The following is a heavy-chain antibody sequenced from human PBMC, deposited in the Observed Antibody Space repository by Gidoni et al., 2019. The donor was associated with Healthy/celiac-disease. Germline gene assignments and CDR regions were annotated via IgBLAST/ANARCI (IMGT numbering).Heavy chain of an antibody. Sequence: QVHLQQWGAGLLKPSATLSLTCAVYGGSFSGYYWSWIRQPPGKGLEWIGEINHSGSTNYNPSLNSRVTITGETSKNQFSMKLISGTAADTAVYDCARDSSRSSSWYRDPDNCFDTWGQGTLVTVSS. CDR2: INHSGST. D-gene: IGHD6-13*01. V-gene: IGHV4-34*01. CDR1: GGSFSGYY. J-gene: IGHJ5*02. CDR3: ARDSSRSSSWYRDPDNCFDT.